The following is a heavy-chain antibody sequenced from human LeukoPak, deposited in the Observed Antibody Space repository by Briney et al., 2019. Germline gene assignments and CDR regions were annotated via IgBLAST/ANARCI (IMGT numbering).Heavy chain of an antibody. J-gene: IGHJ4*02. V-gene: IGHV4-34*12. CDR1: GGAFSSYF. Sequence: KPSETLSLTCAVYGGAFSSYFWRWIRQPPGKGLEWIGEIIHSGRTNYNPSLKSRVTISVDTPKNQFSLNLSSVTAADTAVYYCARLKRGGPQSPFDYWGQGTLVTVSS. D-gene: IGHD3-10*01. CDR2: IIHSGRT. CDR3: ARLKRGGPQSPFDY.